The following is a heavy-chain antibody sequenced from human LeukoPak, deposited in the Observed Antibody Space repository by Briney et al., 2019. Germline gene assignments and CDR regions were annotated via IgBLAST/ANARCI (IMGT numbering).Heavy chain of an antibody. D-gene: IGHD2/OR15-2a*01. CDR1: GFTVSSNY. V-gene: IGHV3-66*02. CDR3: ARSEYYYGEGWFDP. J-gene: IGHJ5*02. CDR2: IYSGGST. Sequence: GSLRLSCAASGFTVSSNYMSWVRQAPGKGLEWVSVIYSGGSTYYADSVKGRFTISRDNSKNTLYLQMNSLRAEDTAVYYCARSEYYYGEGWFDPWGQGTLVTVSS.